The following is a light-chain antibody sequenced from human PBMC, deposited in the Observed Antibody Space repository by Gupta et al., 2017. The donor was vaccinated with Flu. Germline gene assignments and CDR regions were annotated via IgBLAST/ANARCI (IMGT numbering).Light chain of an antibody. V-gene: IGLV3-1*01. J-gene: IGLJ2*01. CDR1: KLGDKY. CDR2: KDN. Sequence: SYELTQPPSVSVSPGQTASITCSGDKLGDKYACWYQQKPGQSPVLVIYKDNKRPSGIPERFSGSNSGNTATLTISGTQAMDEDDYYCQAWDSSPVVFGGGTKLTVL. CDR3: QAWDSSPVV.